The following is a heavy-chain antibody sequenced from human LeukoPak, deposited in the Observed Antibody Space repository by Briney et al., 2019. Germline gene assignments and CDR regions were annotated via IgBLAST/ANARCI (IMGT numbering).Heavy chain of an antibody. CDR2: VNLGGTS. Sequence: SETLSLTCAVSIGSLSSRFHYGGWARHPPGRGREWIVTVNLGGTSYYNASITSRFTISIHTSKNRFSLKLNSLTAADTAVYYCARLSCGGGSCCSGKGSLDYWGQGILVTVSS. V-gene: IGHV4-39*01. CDR1: IGSLSSRFHY. CDR3: ARLSCGGGSCCSGKGSLDY. D-gene: IGHD2-15*01. J-gene: IGHJ4*02.